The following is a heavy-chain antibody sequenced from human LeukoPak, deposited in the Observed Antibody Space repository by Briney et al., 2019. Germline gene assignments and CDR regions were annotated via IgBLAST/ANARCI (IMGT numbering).Heavy chain of an antibody. V-gene: IGHV1-69*13. Sequence: SVKVSCKASGGTFSSYAISWVRQAPGQGLEWMGGIIPIFGTANYAQKFQGRVTITADESTSTAYMELSSLRSGDTAVYYCARGDLGDSEFDYWGQGTLVTVSS. J-gene: IGHJ4*02. D-gene: IGHD2-21*02. CDR3: ARGDLGDSEFDY. CDR1: GGTFSSYA. CDR2: IIPIFGTA.